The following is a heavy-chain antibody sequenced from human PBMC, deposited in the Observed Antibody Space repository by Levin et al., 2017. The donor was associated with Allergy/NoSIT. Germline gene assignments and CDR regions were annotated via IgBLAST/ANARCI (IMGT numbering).Heavy chain of an antibody. V-gene: IGHV4-34*01. Sequence: SETLSLTCAVYGGSFSGYYWSWIRQPPGKGLEWIGEINHSGSTNYNPSLKSRVTISVDTSKNQFSLKLSSVTAADTAVYYCARGIQVGVVRLNWFDPWGQGTLVTVSS. CDR2: INHSGST. D-gene: IGHD3-3*01. CDR3: ARGIQVGVVRLNWFDP. J-gene: IGHJ5*02. CDR1: GGSFSGYY.